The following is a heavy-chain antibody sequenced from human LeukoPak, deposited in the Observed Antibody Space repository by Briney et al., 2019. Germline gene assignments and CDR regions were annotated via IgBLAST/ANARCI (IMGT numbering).Heavy chain of an antibody. Sequence: PSQTLSLTCTVSGGSISSSSYYWGWIRQPPGKGLEWIGSIYYSGSTYYNPSLKSRVTISVDTSKNQFSLKLSSVTAADTAVYYCARPDCSSTSCYHGGHYWGQGTLVTVSS. CDR2: IYYSGST. CDR3: ARPDCSSTSCYHGGHY. J-gene: IGHJ4*02. D-gene: IGHD2-2*01. V-gene: IGHV4-39*01. CDR1: GGSISSSSYY.